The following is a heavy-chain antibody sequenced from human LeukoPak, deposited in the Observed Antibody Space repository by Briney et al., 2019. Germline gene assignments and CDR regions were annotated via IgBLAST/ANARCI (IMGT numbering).Heavy chain of an antibody. CDR2: ISSSSSYI. D-gene: IGHD5-12*01. J-gene: IGHJ4*02. Sequence: PGGSLRLSCAASGFTFSSYSMNWVRQAPGKGLEWVSSISSSSSYIYYADSVKGRFTISRDNAKNSLYLQMNSLRAEDTAVYYCARDGGRGYSGYDLSFPFDYWGQGTLVTVSS. V-gene: IGHV3-21*01. CDR1: GFTFSSYS. CDR3: ARDGGRGYSGYDLSFPFDY.